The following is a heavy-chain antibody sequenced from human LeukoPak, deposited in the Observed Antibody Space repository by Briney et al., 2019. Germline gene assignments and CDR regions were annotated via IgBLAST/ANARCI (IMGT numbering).Heavy chain of an antibody. Sequence: GGSLRLSCAASGFTFSNYMMHWVRQAPGKGLVWVSRIKSDGITITYADSVKGRSTISRDNAKNTLYLQMNSLRAEDTAVYYCQRALTGPLDQWGQETLVTVPS. CDR2: IKSDGITI. CDR3: QRALTGPLDQ. V-gene: IGHV3-74*01. CDR1: GFTFSNYM. J-gene: IGHJ4*02. D-gene: IGHD1-14*01.